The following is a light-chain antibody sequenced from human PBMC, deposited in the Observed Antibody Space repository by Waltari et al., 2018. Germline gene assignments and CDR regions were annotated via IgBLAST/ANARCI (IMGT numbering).Light chain of an antibody. CDR3: QHYESLPVT. Sequence: EIVLTQSPGPLSLSPGERATLSCRASQSISKYLAWYQQKPGQAPRLLISHAYSRAAGIPDRFSGSWSGTDFSLSISRLEPEDFAVYYCQHYESLPVTFGQGTKVEIK. CDR2: HAY. V-gene: IGKV3-20*01. CDR1: QSISKY. J-gene: IGKJ1*01.